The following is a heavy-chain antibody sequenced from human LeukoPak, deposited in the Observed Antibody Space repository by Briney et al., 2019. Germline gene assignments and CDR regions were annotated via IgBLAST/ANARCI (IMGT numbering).Heavy chain of an antibody. V-gene: IGHV3-13*01. Sequence: GGSRKLSCVPSEFNFSKNDSHWVRQTTEKGLNWFSPIAVAGDTYYADPVKGRFTISRENGKNSVYLQMNSLRAGDTAVYFCAKAFDYNGLRGEGGSFDCWGQGALVTVSS. CDR2: IAVAGDT. D-gene: IGHD4-11*01. J-gene: IGHJ4*02. CDR3: AKAFDYNGLRGEGGSFDC. CDR1: EFNFSKND.